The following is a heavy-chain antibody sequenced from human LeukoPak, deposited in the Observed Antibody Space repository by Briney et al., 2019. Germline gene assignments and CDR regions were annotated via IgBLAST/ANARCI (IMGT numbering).Heavy chain of an antibody. V-gene: IGHV4-39*01. CDR1: GGSISSSSYY. CDR3: ARVGYSGSYYHYFDY. D-gene: IGHD1-26*01. J-gene: IGHJ4*02. CDR2: IYYSGST. Sequence: SETLSLTCTVSGGSISSSSYYWGWIRQPPGKGLEWIGSIYYSGSTYYNPSLKSRVTISVDTSKNQFSLKLSSVTAADTAVYYCARVGYSGSYYHYFDYWGQGTLVTVSS.